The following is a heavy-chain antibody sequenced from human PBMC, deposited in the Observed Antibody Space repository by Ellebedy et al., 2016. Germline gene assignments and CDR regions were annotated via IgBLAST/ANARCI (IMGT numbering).Heavy chain of an antibody. V-gene: IGHV3-7*03. CDR3: AKDVGGGYTSGWRQQYYGVDV. Sequence: GGSLRLXCVASGFTFSTFWMNWVRQAPGKGLEWVANIDPPGSVKSYADSVKGRFTMSRDNAKDSLHLQMNSLRPEDTALYYCAKDVGGGYTSGWRQQYYGVDVWGQGTTVTISS. CDR1: GFTFSTFW. J-gene: IGHJ6*02. D-gene: IGHD6-25*01. CDR2: IDPPGSVK.